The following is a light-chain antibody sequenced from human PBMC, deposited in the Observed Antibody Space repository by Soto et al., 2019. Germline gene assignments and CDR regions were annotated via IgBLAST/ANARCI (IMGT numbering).Light chain of an antibody. V-gene: IGKV1-5*03. CDR3: QQYNSYSRT. J-gene: IGKJ1*01. CDR1: QSISSW. Sequence: DTRMPHSPSPMSASXGDRVTXTCRASQSISSWLAWYQQKPGKAPKLLIYKASSLESGVPSRFSGSGSGTEFTLTISSLQPDDFATYYCQQYNSYSRTYGQGTK. CDR2: KAS.